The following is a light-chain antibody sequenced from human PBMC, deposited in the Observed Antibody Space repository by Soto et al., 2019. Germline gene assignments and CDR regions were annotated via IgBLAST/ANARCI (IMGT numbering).Light chain of an antibody. V-gene: IGKV1-39*01. J-gene: IGKJ1*01. CDR1: QSISSY. Sequence: DIQMTQSPSSLSASVGDRVTITCRASQSISSYLNWYQQKPGKAPKLLIYAASTLQSGVTSRFSGSGSGTDFTLTISSLQPEDFATYYCQQTYTTPTSTFGQGTKVE. CDR3: QQTYTTPTST. CDR2: AAS.